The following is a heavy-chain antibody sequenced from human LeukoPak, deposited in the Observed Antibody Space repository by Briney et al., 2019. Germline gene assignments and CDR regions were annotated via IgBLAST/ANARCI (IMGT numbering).Heavy chain of an antibody. Sequence: PGGFLRLSCAASGFTFSSYWMSWVRQAPGKGLEWVANIKQDGSEKYYIDSVKGRFTISRDNAKNSLYLRMNSLRAEDTAVYYCMRGYGYHHYWGQGTLVTVSS. V-gene: IGHV3-7*03. CDR1: GFTFSSYW. D-gene: IGHD5-18*01. CDR3: MRGYGYHHY. CDR2: IKQDGSEK. J-gene: IGHJ4*02.